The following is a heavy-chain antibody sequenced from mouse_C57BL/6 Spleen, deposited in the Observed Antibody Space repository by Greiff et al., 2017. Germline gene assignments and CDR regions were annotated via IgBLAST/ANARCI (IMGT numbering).Heavy chain of an antibody. CDR1: GYAFSSYW. V-gene: IGHV1-80*01. Sequence: QVQLQQSGAELVKPGASVKISCKASGYAFSSYWMNWVKQRPGKGLEWIGQIYPGDGDTNYNGKFKGKATLTADKSSSTAYMQLSSLTSEDSAVYFCARQITTVVEDAMDYWGQGTSVTVSS. D-gene: IGHD1-1*01. J-gene: IGHJ4*01. CDR2: IYPGDGDT. CDR3: ARQITTVVEDAMDY.